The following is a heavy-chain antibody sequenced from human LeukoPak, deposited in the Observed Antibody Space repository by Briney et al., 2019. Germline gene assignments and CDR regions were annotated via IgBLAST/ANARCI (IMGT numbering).Heavy chain of an antibody. CDR2: IYHSGST. J-gene: IGHJ5*02. CDR3: ARDATAGWFDP. CDR1: GYFISSGYY. D-gene: IGHD2-15*01. V-gene: IGHV4-38-2*02. Sequence: SETPSLTCTVSGYFISSGYYWGWIRQPPGKGLEWIGSIYHSGSTYYNPSLKSRVTISVDTSKNQFSLKLSSVTAADTAVYYCARDATAGWFDPWGQGTLVTVSS.